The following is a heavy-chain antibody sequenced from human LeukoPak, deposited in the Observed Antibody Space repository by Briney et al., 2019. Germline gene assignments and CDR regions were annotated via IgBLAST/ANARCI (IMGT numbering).Heavy chain of an antibody. CDR1: GFTFSSYA. V-gene: IGHV3-30*04. D-gene: IGHD1-26*01. J-gene: IGHJ4*02. CDR2: ISYDGSNK. CDR3: ASFYEMGATPFDY. Sequence: GRSLRLSCAASGFTFSSYAMHWVRQAPGKGLEWVAVISYDGSNKYYADSVKGRFTVSRDNSKNTLYLQMNSLRAEDTAVYYCASFYEMGATPFDYWGQGTLVTVSS.